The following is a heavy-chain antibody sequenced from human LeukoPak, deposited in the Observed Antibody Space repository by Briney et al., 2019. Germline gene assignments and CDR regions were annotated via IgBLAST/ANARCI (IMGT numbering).Heavy chain of an antibody. CDR1: GFIFSNYA. Sequence: PGGSLRLSCAASGFIFSNYAMSWVRQAPGKGLEWVSSINGPGDRTYYADAVEGRFTISRDNSKNTLYLQMNSLRAEDTAVFYCAQDRLREAGRDDHWGQGTLVTVSS. D-gene: IGHD6-13*01. CDR2: INGPGDRT. V-gene: IGHV3-23*01. CDR3: AQDRLREAGRDDH. J-gene: IGHJ4*02.